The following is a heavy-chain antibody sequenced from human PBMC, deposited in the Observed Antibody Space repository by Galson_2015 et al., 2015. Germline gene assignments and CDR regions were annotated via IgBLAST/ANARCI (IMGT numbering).Heavy chain of an antibody. CDR1: SDSISSYY. CDR3: ARGGAARPPPFDY. Sequence: ETLSLTCTASSDSISSYYWSWIRQPPGKGLEWIGFIYYSGSTNYNPSLKSRVTISVDTSKNQFSLKLNSVTAADTAVYYCARGGAARPPPFDYWGQGTLVTVSS. V-gene: IGHV4-59*01. CDR2: IYYSGST. J-gene: IGHJ4*02. D-gene: IGHD6-6*01.